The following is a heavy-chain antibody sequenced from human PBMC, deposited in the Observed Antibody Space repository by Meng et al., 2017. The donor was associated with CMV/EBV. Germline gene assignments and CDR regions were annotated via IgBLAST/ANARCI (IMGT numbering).Heavy chain of an antibody. CDR1: GYTFTSYD. J-gene: IGHJ6*02. V-gene: IGHV1-2*02. CDR2: INPNSGGT. Sequence: ASVKVSCKASGYTFTSYDINWVRQATGQGLEWMGWINPNSGGTNYAQKFQGRVTMTRDTSISTAYMELSRLRSEDTAVYYCARVGYYYGMDVWGQGTTVTVSS. CDR3: ARVGYYYGMDV.